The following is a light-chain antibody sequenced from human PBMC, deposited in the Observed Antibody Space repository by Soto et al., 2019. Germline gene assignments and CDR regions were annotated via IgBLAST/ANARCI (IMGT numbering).Light chain of an antibody. J-gene: IGLJ2*01. CDR2: EVT. V-gene: IGLV2-23*02. CDR1: SSEIGTYDL. CDR3: CSYSYVDGRTLV. Sequence: QSALTQPASVSGSPGQSITISCTGTSSEIGTYDLVSWYQQHPGKAPKLMIFEVTKRPSGVSDRFSGSKSGNTASLTISGLQAEDEAEYRCCSYSYVDGRTLVFGGGTKLTVL.